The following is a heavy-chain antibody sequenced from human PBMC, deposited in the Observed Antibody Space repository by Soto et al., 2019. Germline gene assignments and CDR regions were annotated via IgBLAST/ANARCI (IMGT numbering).Heavy chain of an antibody. CDR2: ISHDGNNK. V-gene: IGHV3-30-3*01. D-gene: IGHD2-8*01. J-gene: IGHJ5*02. CDR1: GFTFNRHP. CDR3: ARASGHIYATLHGPFDP. Sequence: QVQLVESGGGVVQPGRSLRLSCAASGFTFNRHPLHWVRQAPGKGLEWVAVISHDGNNKYYADSVKGRFTISRDNSMNTLYLQMHGLRTEDTAIFYCARASGHIYATLHGPFDPWGQGALVTVSS.